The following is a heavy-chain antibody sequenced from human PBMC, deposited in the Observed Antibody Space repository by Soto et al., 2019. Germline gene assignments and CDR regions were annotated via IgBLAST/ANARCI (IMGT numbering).Heavy chain of an antibody. J-gene: IGHJ5*02. CDR3: ARAGVATIYPGNNWFDP. V-gene: IGHV4-30-4*08. D-gene: IGHD5-12*01. CDR1: GGSINSGGYY. Sequence: SETLSLTCTVSGGSINSGGYYWGWIRQHPGKGLEWIGYINYSGSTYYNPSLKSRVTISVDTSKNQFPLNLSSVTAADTAMYYCARAGVATIYPGNNWFDPWGQGTLVTVSS. CDR2: INYSGST.